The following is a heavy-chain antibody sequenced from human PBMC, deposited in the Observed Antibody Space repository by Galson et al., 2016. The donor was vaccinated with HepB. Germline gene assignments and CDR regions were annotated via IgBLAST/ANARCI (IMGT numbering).Heavy chain of an antibody. CDR3: ARGMYYYDSSGYPGPFDY. CDR1: GFPFSNYA. J-gene: IGHJ4*02. Sequence: LRLSCAASGFPFSNYAMSWVRQAPGKGLEWVSAISGGGGSTFYADSVKGRFTISRDNSKNTVYLQMNSLRAEDTAVYYCARGMYYYDSSGYPGPFDYWGQGTLVTVSS. CDR2: ISGGGGST. V-gene: IGHV3-23*01. D-gene: IGHD3-22*01.